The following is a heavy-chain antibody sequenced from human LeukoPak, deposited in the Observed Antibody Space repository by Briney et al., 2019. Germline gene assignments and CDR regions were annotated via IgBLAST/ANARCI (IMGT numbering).Heavy chain of an antibody. J-gene: IGHJ4*02. CDR1: GFTLSSYS. Sequence: GGSRRLSCAASGFTLSSYSMNWVRQAPGKGLEWVSSISSSSSYIYYADSVKGRFTISRDNAKNSLYLQMNSLRAEDTAVYYCARDGNYYDSSGSVYYFDYWGQGTLVTVSS. CDR2: ISSSSSYI. V-gene: IGHV3-21*01. D-gene: IGHD3-22*01. CDR3: ARDGNYYDSSGSVYYFDY.